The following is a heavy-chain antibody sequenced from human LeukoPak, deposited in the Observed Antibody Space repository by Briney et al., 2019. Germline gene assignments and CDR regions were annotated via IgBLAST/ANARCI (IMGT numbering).Heavy chain of an antibody. V-gene: IGHV1-69*13. CDR1: GDTFSSDA. D-gene: IGHD5-18*01. CDR3: ARGSNVDTAIDY. Sequence: ASVKVSCKASGDTFSSDAISWVRQAPGQGLEWMGGIIPIFGTANYAQKFQGRVTITADESTSTAHMELSSLRSEDTAVYYCARGSNVDTAIDYWGQGTLVTVSS. J-gene: IGHJ4*02. CDR2: IIPIFGTA.